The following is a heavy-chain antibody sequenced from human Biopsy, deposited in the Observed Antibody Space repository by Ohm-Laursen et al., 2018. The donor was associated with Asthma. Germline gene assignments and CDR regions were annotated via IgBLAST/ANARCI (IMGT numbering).Heavy chain of an antibody. CDR3: ARKAGSCISRTCYSLDF. J-gene: IGHJ4*02. CDR1: GGTFNTYV. Sequence: SVKVSCKSLGGTFNTYVIGWVRQAPGQGLEWMGGINSVFGTTTYPQKFQDRVTITADDSTSTVYMELRSLRSEDTAAYYCARKAGSCISRTCYSLDFWGQGTLVTVSS. V-gene: IGHV1-69*13. CDR2: INSVFGTT. D-gene: IGHD2-2*01.